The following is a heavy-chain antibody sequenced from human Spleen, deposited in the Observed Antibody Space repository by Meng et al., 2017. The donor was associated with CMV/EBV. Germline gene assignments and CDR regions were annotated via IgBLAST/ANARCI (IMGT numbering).Heavy chain of an antibody. CDR3: AGAYSGTTWINYYGLDV. CDR2: TSYDGTHK. J-gene: IGHJ6*02. V-gene: IGHV3-30*04. Sequence: GESLKISCEASGFTFTYYAMHWVRQAPGKGLEWVTITSYDGTHKYYADPVKGRFTISRDNSKNTLYLQMNSLRAEDTAVYFCAGAYSGTTWINYYGLDVWGQGTTVTVSS. D-gene: IGHD1-7*01. CDR1: GFTFTYYA.